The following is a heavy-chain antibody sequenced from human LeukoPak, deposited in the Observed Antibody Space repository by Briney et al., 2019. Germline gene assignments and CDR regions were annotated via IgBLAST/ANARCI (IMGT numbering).Heavy chain of an antibody. CDR3: AREDDSSGYYYGRFDQ. V-gene: IGHV3-48*03. Sequence: GGSLRLSCAASGFTFSSFEMNWVRQAPGEGLERVSYISTSGSTTYYADSVRGRFTISRDDAKNSVYLQMHSLRAEDTAVYYCAREDDSSGYYYGRFDQWGQGALVTVSS. CDR1: GFTFSSFE. J-gene: IGHJ4*02. CDR2: ISTSGSTT. D-gene: IGHD3-22*01.